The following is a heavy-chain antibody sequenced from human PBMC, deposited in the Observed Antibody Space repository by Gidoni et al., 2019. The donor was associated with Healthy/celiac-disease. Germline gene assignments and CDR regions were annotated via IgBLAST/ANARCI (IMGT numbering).Heavy chain of an antibody. CDR1: GYTFTSYY. CDR3: ARDIVVVVAATHYYGMDV. V-gene: IGHV1-46*03. J-gene: IGHJ6*02. D-gene: IGHD2-15*01. CDR2: INPSGGST. Sequence: QVQLVQSGAEVKKPGASVKVSCKASGYTFTSYYMHWVRQAPGQGLEWMGIINPSGGSTSYAQKFQGRVTMTRDTSTSTVYMELSSLRSEDTAVYYCARDIVVVVAATHYYGMDVWGQGTTVTVSS.